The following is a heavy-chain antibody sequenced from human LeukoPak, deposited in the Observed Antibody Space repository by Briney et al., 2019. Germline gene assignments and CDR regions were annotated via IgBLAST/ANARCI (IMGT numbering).Heavy chain of an antibody. D-gene: IGHD1-26*01. Sequence: KHGESLKISCKGSGYSFTSYWISWVRQMPGKGLEWMGRIDPSDSYTKYSPSFQGHVTISGDESISTAYLQWSSLKASDTAMYYCARHFLGELPDMDVWGQGTTVIVSS. CDR3: ARHFLGELPDMDV. CDR2: IDPSDSYT. CDR1: GYSFTSYW. J-gene: IGHJ6*02. V-gene: IGHV5-10-1*01.